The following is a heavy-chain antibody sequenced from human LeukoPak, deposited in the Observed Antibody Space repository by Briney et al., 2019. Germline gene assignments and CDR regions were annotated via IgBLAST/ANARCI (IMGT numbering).Heavy chain of an antibody. V-gene: IGHV3-21*04. CDR3: AKGSYYYDSADYFDY. J-gene: IGHJ4*02. D-gene: IGHD3-22*01. CDR1: GFTFSSYS. Sequence: PGGSLRLSCAASGFTFSSYSMNWVRQAPGKGLEWVSSISSSSSYIYYADSVKGRFTISRDNAKNTLYLQMNSLRAEDTAVYHCAKGSYYYDSADYFDYWGQGTLVTVSS. CDR2: ISSSSSYI.